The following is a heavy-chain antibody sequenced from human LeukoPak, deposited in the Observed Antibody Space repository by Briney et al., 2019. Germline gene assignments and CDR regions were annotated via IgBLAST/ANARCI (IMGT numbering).Heavy chain of an antibody. J-gene: IGHJ6*03. Sequence: SETLSLTCTVSGGSISSYYWSWIRQPPGKGLEWIGYIYYSGSTNYNPSLKSRVTISVDTSKNQFSLTLSSVTAADTAVYYCARGGSSSWYGYYYYYMDVWGKGTTVTISS. CDR1: GGSISSYY. CDR3: ARGGSSSWYGYYYYYMDV. CDR2: IYYSGST. D-gene: IGHD6-13*01. V-gene: IGHV4-59*01.